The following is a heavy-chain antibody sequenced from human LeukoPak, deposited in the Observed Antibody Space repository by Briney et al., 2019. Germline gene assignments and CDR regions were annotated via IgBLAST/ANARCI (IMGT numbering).Heavy chain of an antibody. D-gene: IGHD6-13*01. CDR1: GGSISSYY. CDR2: IYYSGST. Sequence: SSETLSLTCTVSGGSISSYYWSWIRQPPGKGLEWIGYIYYSGSTNYNPSLKSRVTISVDTSKNQFSLKLSSVTAADTAVYYCARQSETSAASNYYYGMDVWGQGTTVTVSS. J-gene: IGHJ6*02. CDR3: ARQSETSAASNYYYGMDV. V-gene: IGHV4-59*08.